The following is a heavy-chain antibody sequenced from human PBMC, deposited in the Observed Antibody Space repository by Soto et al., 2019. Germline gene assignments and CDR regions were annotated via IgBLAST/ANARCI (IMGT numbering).Heavy chain of an antibody. CDR1: GAACSGYA. V-gene: IGHV1-69*18. CDR2: IVPIFETL. J-gene: IGHJ4*02. Sequence: QVQLVQSGAEVKKPGSSVKVSCKASGAACSGYAINWVRQAPGQGLEWLGRIVPIFETLNYAERFQGRVAITADESTTTVYMELTNLTHEDTAVYYCVVMGNVAVSNPRSFDYWGQGTQVTFYS. D-gene: IGHD6-19*01. CDR3: VVMGNVAVSNPRSFDY.